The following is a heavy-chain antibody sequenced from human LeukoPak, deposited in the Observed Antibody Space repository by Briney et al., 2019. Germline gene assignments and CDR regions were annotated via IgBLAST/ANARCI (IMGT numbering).Heavy chain of an antibody. V-gene: IGHV3-15*01. CDR3: TTRNSSPVRGGQ. CDR2: IKSKTDGGTT. J-gene: IGHJ3*01. CDR1: GFTFSSYS. Sequence: KPGGSLRLSCAASGFTFSSYSMNWVRQAPGKGLEWVGRIKSKTDGGTTDYAAPVKGRFTISRDDSKNMLYLQMNSLKTEDTAVYYCTTRNSSPVRGGQWGQGTMVTVSS. D-gene: IGHD3-22*01.